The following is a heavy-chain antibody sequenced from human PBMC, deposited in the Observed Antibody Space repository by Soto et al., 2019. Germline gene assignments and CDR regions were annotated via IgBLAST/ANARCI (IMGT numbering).Heavy chain of an antibody. D-gene: IGHD3-22*01. J-gene: IGHJ4*02. Sequence: GASVKVSCKASGYTFTGYYMHWVRQAPGQGLEWMGWINPNSGGTNYAQKFQGWVTMTRDTSISTAYMELSRLRSDDTAVYYCARSPATISHDSSGYYQVWGQGNLVTVSS. CDR1: GYTFTGYY. CDR2: INPNSGGT. V-gene: IGHV1-2*04. CDR3: ARSPATISHDSSGYYQV.